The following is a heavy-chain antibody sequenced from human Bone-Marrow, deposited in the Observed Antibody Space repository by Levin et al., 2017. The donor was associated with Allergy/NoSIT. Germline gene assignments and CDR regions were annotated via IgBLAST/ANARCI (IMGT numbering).Heavy chain of an antibody. CDR3: ARGLYASGWNYYDS. J-gene: IGHJ4*02. CDR1: GASINHYY. Sequence: SETLSLTCSVSGASINHYYWNWIRQSPGKGPEWIGYIYYSGATNYNPSLKSRVTMSVDASKSQFSLKLISVTAADTGLYYCARGLYASGWNYYDSWGQGTLVTVSS. D-gene: IGHD6-19*01. CDR2: IYYSGAT. V-gene: IGHV4-59*01.